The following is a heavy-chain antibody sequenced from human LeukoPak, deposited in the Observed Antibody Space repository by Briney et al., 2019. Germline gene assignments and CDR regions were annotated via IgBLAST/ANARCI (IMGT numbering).Heavy chain of an antibody. CDR2: ISAYNGNT. CDR3: ARDDIWRERQLWLEPSGAFDY. J-gene: IGHJ4*02. CDR1: GYTFTSYG. Sequence: ASVKVSCKASGYTFTSYGISWVRQAPGQGLEWMGWISAYNGNTNYAQKLQGRVTMTTDTSTSTAYMELRSLRSDDTAVYYCARDDIWRERQLWLEPSGAFDYWGQGTLVTVSS. V-gene: IGHV1-18*01. D-gene: IGHD5-18*01.